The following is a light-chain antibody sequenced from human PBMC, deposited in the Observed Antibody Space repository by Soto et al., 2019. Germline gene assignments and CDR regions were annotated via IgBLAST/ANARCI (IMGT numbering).Light chain of an antibody. CDR3: QQYSTASPST. J-gene: IGKJ2*01. CDR1: QTISSW. CDR2: KAS. V-gene: IGKV1-5*03. Sequence: DIQMTQSPSTLSASVGDRVTITCRASQTISSWLAWYQQKPGKAPSLLIYKASILENGVPSRFRGSGSRTDFTLTISSLQPDDFATYYCQQYSTASPSTLGQGTKRQI.